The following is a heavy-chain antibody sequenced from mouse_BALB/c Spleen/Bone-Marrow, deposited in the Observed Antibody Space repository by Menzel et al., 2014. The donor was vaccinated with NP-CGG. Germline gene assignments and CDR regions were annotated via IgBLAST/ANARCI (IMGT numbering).Heavy chain of an antibody. V-gene: IGHV14-1*02. CDR1: GFNIKDYY. J-gene: IGHJ2*01. Sequence: DVKLVESGAELVRPGALVKSSCKASGFNIKDYYMHWVKQRPEQGLEWIGWIDPENGNTIYDPKFQGKASITADTSSNTAYLQLSSLTSEDTAVYYCARWGNYYFHYWNQGTTLTGSS. CDR2: IDPENGNT. CDR3: ARWGNYYFHY.